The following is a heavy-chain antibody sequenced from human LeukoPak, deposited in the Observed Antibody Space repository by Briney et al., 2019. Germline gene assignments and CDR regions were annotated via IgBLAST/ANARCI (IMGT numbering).Heavy chain of an antibody. D-gene: IGHD3-16*01. V-gene: IGHV3-23*01. CDR3: AKDYYVADPPLGELSY. J-gene: IGHJ4*02. CDR1: GFTFSSYA. CDR2: ISGSGGST. Sequence: PGGSLRLSCAASGFTFSSYAMSWVRQAPGKGLEWVSAISGSGGSTSYADSVKGRFTISRDNSKNTLYLQMNSLRAEDTAVYYCAKDYYVADPPLGELSYWGQGTLVTVSS.